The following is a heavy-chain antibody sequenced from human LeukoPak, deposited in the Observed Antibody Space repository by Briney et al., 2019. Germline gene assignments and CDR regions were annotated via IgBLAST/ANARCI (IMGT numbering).Heavy chain of an antibody. CDR3: ARGRIKTTVTIGGGWFDP. CDR1: GYTFTSYD. J-gene: IGHJ5*02. D-gene: IGHD4-17*01. Sequence: ASGKVSCKASGYTFTSYDINWVRQATGQGLEWMGWMNPNSGGTNYAQKFQGRVTMTRDTSISTAYMELSRLRSDDTAVYYCARGRIKTTVTIGGGWFDPWGQGTLVTVSS. V-gene: IGHV1-2*02. CDR2: MNPNSGGT.